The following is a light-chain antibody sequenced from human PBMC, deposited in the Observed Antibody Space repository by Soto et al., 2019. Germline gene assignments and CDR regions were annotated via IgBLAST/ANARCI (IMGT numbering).Light chain of an antibody. J-gene: IGKJ3*01. CDR3: QRYNSVPFT. Sequence: DIQMTQSPSSLSASVGDRVTITCRASQGISNFLAWYQQKPGIVPKLLIYAASNLQSGVPSRFGGSGSGKDFTLTISSLQPEDVATYYCQRYNSVPFTFGPGTKVDIK. CDR2: AAS. CDR1: QGISNF. V-gene: IGKV1-27*01.